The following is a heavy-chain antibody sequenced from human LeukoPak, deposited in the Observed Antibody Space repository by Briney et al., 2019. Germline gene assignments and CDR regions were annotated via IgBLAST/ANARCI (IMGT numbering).Heavy chain of an antibody. V-gene: IGHV3-53*01. CDR2: IYSGGST. CDR1: GFTFSSNY. J-gene: IGHJ5*02. Sequence: GGSLRLSCAASGFTFSSNYMSWVRQAPGKGLEWVSVIYSGGSTYYADSVKGRFTISRDDSSYTVHLQMKSLRVEDTAVYYCARSRDVWFGELASWGQGTLVTVSS. CDR3: ARSRDVWFGELAS. D-gene: IGHD3-10*01.